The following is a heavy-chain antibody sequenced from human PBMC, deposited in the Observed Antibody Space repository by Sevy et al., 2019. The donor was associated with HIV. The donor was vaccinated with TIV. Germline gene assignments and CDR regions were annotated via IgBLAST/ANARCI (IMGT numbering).Heavy chain of an antibody. CDR2: IIPIFGTA. V-gene: IGHV1-69*13. CDR3: ARKYSSGWYYFDY. CDR1: GGTFSSYA. Sequence: ASVKVSCKASGGTFSSYAISWVRQAPRQGLEWIGGIIPIFGTANYAQKFQGRVTITADESTSTAYMELSSLRSEDTAVYYCARKYSSGWYYFDYWGQGTLVTVSS. J-gene: IGHJ4*02. D-gene: IGHD6-19*01.